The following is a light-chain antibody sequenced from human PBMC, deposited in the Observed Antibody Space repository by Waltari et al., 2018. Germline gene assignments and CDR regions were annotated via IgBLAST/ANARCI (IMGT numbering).Light chain of an antibody. J-gene: IGKJ1*01. CDR2: WAS. Sequence: DIVMAPSPASLAVSLRERATIHCGACQSVLSTSTGKNYLAWYQQKPGQPPKLLIYWASTRESGVPDRFSGSGSGTDFTLTISSLQAEDVAVYYCQQYYDTPWTFGQGTKVEIK. CDR1: QSVLSTSTGKNY. CDR3: QQYYDTPWT. V-gene: IGKV4-1*01.